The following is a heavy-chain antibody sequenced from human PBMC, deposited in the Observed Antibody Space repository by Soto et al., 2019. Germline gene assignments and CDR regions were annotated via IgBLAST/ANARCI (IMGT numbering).Heavy chain of an antibody. CDR1: GFTFSSYG. CDR2: ISYDGSNK. V-gene: IGHV3-30*18. D-gene: IGHD1-26*01. Sequence: GGSLRLSCAASGFTFSSYGMHWVRQAPGKGLEWVAVISYDGSNKYYADSVKGRFTISRDNSKNTLYLQMNSLRAEDTAVYYCAKASGRKGGADYYYMDVWGKGTTVTVSS. J-gene: IGHJ6*03. CDR3: AKASGRKGGADYYYMDV.